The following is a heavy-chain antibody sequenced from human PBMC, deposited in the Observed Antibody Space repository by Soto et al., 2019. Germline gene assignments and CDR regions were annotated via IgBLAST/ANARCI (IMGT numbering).Heavy chain of an antibody. Sequence: QLQLVQSGSEVQKPGSSVTVSCKASGGTFSSYAISWVRQAPGQGLEWMGGIIPIFGTANYAQKVQGRVTITADKSTGTAYMELSSLRSEDTAVYYCARTSVVTANYYGMDVWGQGTTVTVSS. CDR2: IIPIFGTA. D-gene: IGHD2-21*02. CDR1: GGTFSSYA. J-gene: IGHJ6*02. CDR3: ARTSVVTANYYGMDV. V-gene: IGHV1-69*06.